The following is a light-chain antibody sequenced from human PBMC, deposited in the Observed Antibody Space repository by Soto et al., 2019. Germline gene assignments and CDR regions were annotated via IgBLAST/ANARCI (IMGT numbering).Light chain of an antibody. CDR1: QTIDNT. CDR3: QHYNYWPYT. J-gene: IGKJ2*01. CDR2: DAS. Sequence: EIVMTQSAATLSLSPGERATLSCRASQTIDNTLAWYQRKPGQAPRLLIYDASTRATGVPARFSGSGSGTDFTLTISSLQSEDFAVYYCQHYNYWPYTFGQGTK. V-gene: IGKV3-15*01.